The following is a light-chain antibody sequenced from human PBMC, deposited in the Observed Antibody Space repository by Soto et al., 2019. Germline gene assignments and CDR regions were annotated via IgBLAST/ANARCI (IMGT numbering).Light chain of an antibody. Sequence: QSVLTQPPSVSGAPGQRVTISCTGSSSNIGAGYDVHWYQQLPGTAPKLLIYGNSNRPSGVPDRFSGSKSGTSASLAITGLEDEDEVDYYCQAFDGSLSYVFGAGNKLTVL. CDR1: SSNIGAGYD. CDR3: QAFDGSLSYV. J-gene: IGLJ1*01. V-gene: IGLV1-40*01. CDR2: GNS.